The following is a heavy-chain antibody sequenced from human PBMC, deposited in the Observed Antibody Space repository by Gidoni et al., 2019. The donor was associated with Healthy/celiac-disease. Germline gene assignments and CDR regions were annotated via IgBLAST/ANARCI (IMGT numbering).Heavy chain of an antibody. V-gene: IGHV3-74*02. Sequence: EVQLVESGGGLAQPGGSLRLSCAASGFTFTSNWMHGVRQAPGKGLVWVSRINSDGSSTSYADSVKGRFTISRDNAKNTLYLQMNSLRAEDTAVYYCARVSQYYDSSGYYYWGQGTLVTVSS. CDR3: ARVSQYYDSSGYYY. CDR2: INSDGSST. D-gene: IGHD3-22*01. J-gene: IGHJ4*02. CDR1: GFTFTSNW.